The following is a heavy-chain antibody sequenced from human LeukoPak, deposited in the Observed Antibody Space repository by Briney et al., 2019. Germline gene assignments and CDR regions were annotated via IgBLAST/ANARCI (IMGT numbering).Heavy chain of an antibody. CDR2: IYYSGST. J-gene: IGHJ5*02. CDR1: GGSISSHY. V-gene: IGHV4-59*11. CDR3: ARTPYDFWSGYYTGSPFDP. D-gene: IGHD3-3*01. Sequence: SETLSLTCTVSGGSISSHYWSWIRQPPGKGLEWIGYIYYSGSTNYNPSLKGRVTISVDTSKNQFSLKLSSVTAADTAVYYCARTPYDFWSGYYTGSPFDPWGQGTLVTVSS.